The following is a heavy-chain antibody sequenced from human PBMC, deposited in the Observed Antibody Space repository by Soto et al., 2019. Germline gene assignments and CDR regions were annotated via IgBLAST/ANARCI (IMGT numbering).Heavy chain of an antibody. J-gene: IGHJ4*02. CDR3: ARSDTTMADY. CDR2: IDPGDSDT. D-gene: IGHD5-18*01. Sequence: HGESLKISCKGSGYTFTNYWIGWVRQMPGKGLEWMGTIDPGDSDTRYDPSFQGQVTISADKSISTAYLQWSSLKASDTAMYYCARSDTTMADYWGQRTLVTVSS. V-gene: IGHV5-51*01. CDR1: GYTFTNYW.